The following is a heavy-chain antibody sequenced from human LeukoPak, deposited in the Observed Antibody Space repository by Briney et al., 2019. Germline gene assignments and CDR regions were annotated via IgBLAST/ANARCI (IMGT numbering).Heavy chain of an antibody. CDR2: FDPEDGET. J-gene: IGHJ4*02. CDR3: ATGPVRCSSTSCYAIFDY. V-gene: IGHV1-24*01. Sequence: ASVKVSCKVSGYTLTELSMHWVRQAPGKGLEWMGGFDPEDGETIYAQKFQGRVTMAEDTSTDTAYMELSSLRSEDTAVYYCATGPVRCSSTSCYAIFDYWGQGTLVTVSS. CDR1: GYTLTELS. D-gene: IGHD2-2*01.